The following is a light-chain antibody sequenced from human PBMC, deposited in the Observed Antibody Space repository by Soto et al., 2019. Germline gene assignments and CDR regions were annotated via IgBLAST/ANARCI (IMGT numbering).Light chain of an antibody. Sequence: QSVLTQPRSVSGSPGQSVAISCTGTSSDVGGYNYVSWYQQHPGKAPKLVIFDVSKRPSGVPDRFSGSKSGNTASLTISGLRAEDEADYYCCSYGARFGGGTKVTVL. CDR2: DVS. CDR3: CSYGAR. V-gene: IGLV2-11*01. J-gene: IGLJ3*02. CDR1: SSDVGGYNY.